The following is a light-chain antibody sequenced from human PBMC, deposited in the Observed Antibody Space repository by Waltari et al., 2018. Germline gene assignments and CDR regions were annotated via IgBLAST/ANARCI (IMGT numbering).Light chain of an antibody. CDR3: QHRGNWT. CDR2: DAS. V-gene: IGKV3-11*01. CDR1: QSVGYY. J-gene: IGKJ3*01. Sequence: EIVLTQSPATLSLSPGERATLSCRSSQSVGYYLAWYQQRPGQAPRLLIHDASIRASGIPGRFSGSGSGTEFTLSISSLEPEDFAVYYCQHRGNWTFGPGTKVD.